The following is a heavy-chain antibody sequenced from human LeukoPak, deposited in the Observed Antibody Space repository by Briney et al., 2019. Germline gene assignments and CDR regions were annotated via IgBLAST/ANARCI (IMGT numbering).Heavy chain of an antibody. CDR2: IYYSGST. Sequence: SETLSLTCTVSGGSISSSSYYWGWIRQPPGKGLEWIGSIYYSGSTYYNPSLKSRVTISVDTSKNQFSLKLSSVTAADTAVYYCARDKSSGYYYVGNFDYWGQGTLVTVSS. CDR3: ARDKSSGYYYVGNFDY. V-gene: IGHV4-39*07. J-gene: IGHJ4*02. CDR1: GGSISSSSYY. D-gene: IGHD3-22*01.